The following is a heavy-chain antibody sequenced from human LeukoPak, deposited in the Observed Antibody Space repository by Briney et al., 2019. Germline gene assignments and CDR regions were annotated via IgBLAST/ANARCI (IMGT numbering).Heavy chain of an antibody. CDR3: ARGSRFGVVGRDAFDI. Sequence: GGSLRLSCAASGFTFSSYWMTWVRQAPGKGLEWVSSISISSNYIYYADSVKGRFTISRDNAKNSLYPQVNSLRAEDTAVYYCARGSRFGVVGRDAFDIWGQGTVVTVSS. CDR2: ISISSNYI. D-gene: IGHD3-3*01. CDR1: GFTFSSYW. V-gene: IGHV3-21*01. J-gene: IGHJ3*02.